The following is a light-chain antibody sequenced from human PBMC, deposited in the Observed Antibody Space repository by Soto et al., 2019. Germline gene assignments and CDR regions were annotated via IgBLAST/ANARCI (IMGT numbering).Light chain of an antibody. CDR2: NNT. Sequence: QSVLTQPPSVSGAPGQRVTISRTGSNSNIGADYEVYWYQQFPGTAPKLLISNNTNRPSGVPDRFSGSRSGTSASLAITGLQSEDEADYYCQSFDSSLTGPIFGVGTKLTVL. CDR1: NSNIGADYE. V-gene: IGLV1-40*01. CDR3: QSFDSSLTGPI. J-gene: IGLJ2*01.